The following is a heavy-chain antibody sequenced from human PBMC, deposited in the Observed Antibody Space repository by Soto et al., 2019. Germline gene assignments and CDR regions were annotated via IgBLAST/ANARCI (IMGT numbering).Heavy chain of an antibody. Sequence: ASVKVSCKASGGTFGRYTLTWVRQAPGQGLEWMGGIIPFLGTTDYAQRFQDRVTMTADDSTNTVYMELSSLRSEDTAVYFCAREGEHYCSSLNCPFETWGQGTLVTVSS. CDR1: GGTFGRYT. D-gene: IGHD2-2*01. CDR3: AREGEHYCSSLNCPFET. CDR2: IIPFLGTT. V-gene: IGHV1-69*13. J-gene: IGHJ1*01.